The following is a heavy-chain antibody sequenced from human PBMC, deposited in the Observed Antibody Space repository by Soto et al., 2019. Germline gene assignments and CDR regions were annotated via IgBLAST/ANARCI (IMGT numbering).Heavy chain of an antibody. D-gene: IGHD2-2*01. CDR2: IIPAFGTA. CDR1: GGTFNSYL. V-gene: IGHV1-69*06. CDR3: ARGLDQPPVGLYFDT. J-gene: IGHJ4*02. Sequence: QVQLVQSGAEVKNPGSSVKVSCKTSGGTFNSYLIDWVRQAPGLGLEWMGGIIPAFGTAKYAQKFQGRVTITADKSTTTAYMELRTLTSEDTAVYYCARGLDQPPVGLYFDTWGQGTLVTVSS.